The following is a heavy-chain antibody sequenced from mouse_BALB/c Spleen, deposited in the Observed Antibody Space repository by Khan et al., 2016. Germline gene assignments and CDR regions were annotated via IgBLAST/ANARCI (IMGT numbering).Heavy chain of an antibody. J-gene: IGHJ1*01. V-gene: IGHV1-18*01. CDR2: VNPNNGGP. D-gene: IGHD2-1*01. CDR3: VRGGNVGNGDV. Sequence: VQLQQSGPDLVKPGASVQISCKASGYSFTGYYMHWVRQSHGKSLEWIGRVNPNNGGPTYLQNFKAKAILPVDKSSSTAYMELCSLTSEDSAVYYCVRGGNVGNGDVWGAGTTGTVAS. CDR1: GYSFTGYY.